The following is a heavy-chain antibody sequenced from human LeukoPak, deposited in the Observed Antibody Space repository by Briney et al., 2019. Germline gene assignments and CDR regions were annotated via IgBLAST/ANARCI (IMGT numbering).Heavy chain of an antibody. Sequence: ASVKVSCKASGYTFTGYYMHLVRQAPRQGLEWMGWINPNSGGTNYAQKFQGRVTMTRDTSISTAYMELSRLRSDDTAVYYCARDSLLAAFDIWGQGTMVTVSS. J-gene: IGHJ3*02. CDR1: GYTFTGYY. CDR3: ARDSLLAAFDI. V-gene: IGHV1-2*02. CDR2: INPNSGGT. D-gene: IGHD1-26*01.